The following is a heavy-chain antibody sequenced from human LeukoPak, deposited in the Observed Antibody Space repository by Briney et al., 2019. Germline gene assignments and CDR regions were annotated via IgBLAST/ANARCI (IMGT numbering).Heavy chain of an antibody. V-gene: IGHV3-74*01. CDR3: ARERITMIVANYGMDV. CDR2: FNRDGSTT. Sequence: GSLRPSCAAPGFTFRNFWVHWVPQAPGKGLVWVSRFNRDGSTTNYADSVKGRFTISRDNSKNTLYLQMNSLRAEDTAVYYCARERITMIVANYGMDVWGQGTTVTVSS. D-gene: IGHD3-22*01. J-gene: IGHJ6*02. CDR1: GFTFRNFW.